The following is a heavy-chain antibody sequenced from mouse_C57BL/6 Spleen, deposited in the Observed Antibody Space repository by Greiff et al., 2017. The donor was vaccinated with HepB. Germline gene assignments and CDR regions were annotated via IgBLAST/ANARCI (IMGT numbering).Heavy chain of an antibody. V-gene: IGHV1-20*01. CDR1: GYSFTGYF. CDR3: ARWGGNYDY. J-gene: IGHJ2*01. Sequence: EVMLVESGPELVKPGDSVKISCKASGYSFTGYFMNWVMQSHGKSLEWIGRINPYNGDTFYNQKFKGKATLTVDKSSSTAHMELRSLTSEDSAVYYCARWGGNYDYWGQGTTLTVSS. D-gene: IGHD2-1*01. CDR2: INPYNGDT.